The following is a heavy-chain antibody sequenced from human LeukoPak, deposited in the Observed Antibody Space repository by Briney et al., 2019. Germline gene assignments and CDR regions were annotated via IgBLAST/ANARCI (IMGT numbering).Heavy chain of an antibody. CDR3: ASWVSPYYDSSGYYFIDY. CDR2: ISSSSSYI. CDR1: GFTFSSYS. J-gene: IGHJ4*02. D-gene: IGHD3-22*01. Sequence: GGSLRLSCAASGFTFSSYSMHWVRQAPGKGLEWVSSISSSSSYIYYADSVKGRFTISRDNAKNSLYLQMNSLRAEDTAVYYCASWVSPYYDSSGYYFIDYWGQGTLVTVSS. V-gene: IGHV3-21*01.